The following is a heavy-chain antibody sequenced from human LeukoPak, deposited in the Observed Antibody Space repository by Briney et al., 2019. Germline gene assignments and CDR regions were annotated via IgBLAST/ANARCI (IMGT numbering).Heavy chain of an antibody. J-gene: IGHJ4*02. CDR1: GFTFSGYW. V-gene: IGHV3-7*01. CDR3: ARDGGIGFPFDF. CDR2: IRHDGSDK. Sequence: GGSLRLSCAASGFTFSGYWMSWVCQAPGKGLEGVANIRHDGSDKYYVDSVKGRFTISRDNAKNSLSLQMNNLRVEDTAVYYCARDGGIGFPFDFWGQGTLVTVSS. D-gene: IGHD3-16*01.